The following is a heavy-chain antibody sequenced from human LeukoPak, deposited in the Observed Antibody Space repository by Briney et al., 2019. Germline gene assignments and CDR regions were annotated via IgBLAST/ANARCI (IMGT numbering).Heavy chain of an antibody. Sequence: TLSLSFTVSGGSISSGGYYWSSIRQPAGKGLEWIGRIYTSGNTNYNPSLKSRATISVDTSKNQFSLKLSSVTAADTAVYYCASLIEAAFDVWGQGLMVTVSS. J-gene: IGHJ3*01. CDR1: GGSISSGGYY. D-gene: IGHD2-15*01. V-gene: IGHV4-61*02. CDR3: ASLIEAAFDV. CDR2: IYTSGNT.